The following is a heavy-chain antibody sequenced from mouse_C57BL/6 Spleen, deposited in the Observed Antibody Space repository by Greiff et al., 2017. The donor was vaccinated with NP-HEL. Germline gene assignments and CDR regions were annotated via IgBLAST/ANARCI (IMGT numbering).Heavy chain of an antibody. V-gene: IGHV1-82*01. D-gene: IGHD2-4*01. CDR3: ARNDYDGYYFDY. J-gene: IGHJ2*01. CDR2: IYPGDGDT. CDR1: GYAFSSSW. Sequence: VMLVESGPELVKPGASVKISCKASGYAFSSSWMNWVKQRPGKGLEWIGRIYPGDGDTNYNGKFKGKATLTADKSSSTAYMQLSSLTSEDSAVYFCARNDYDGYYFDYWGQGTTLTVSS.